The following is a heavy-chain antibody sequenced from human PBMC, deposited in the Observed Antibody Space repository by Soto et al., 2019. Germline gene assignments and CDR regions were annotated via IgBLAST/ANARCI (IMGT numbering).Heavy chain of an antibody. CDR3: ARVNQTYDLWYYYGMDV. V-gene: IGHV4-31*03. J-gene: IGHJ6*02. CDR1: GGSISSGGYY. D-gene: IGHD3-3*01. CDR2: IYYSGST. Sequence: SETLSLTCTVSGGSISSGGYYWSWIRQHPGKGLEWIGYIYYSGSTYYNPSLKSRVTISVDTSKNQFSLKLSSVTAADTAVYYCARVNQTYDLWYYYGMDVWGQGTTVTVSS.